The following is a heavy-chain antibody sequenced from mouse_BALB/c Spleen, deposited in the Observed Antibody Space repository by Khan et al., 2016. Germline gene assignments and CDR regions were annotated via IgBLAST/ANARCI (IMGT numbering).Heavy chain of an antibody. CDR2: IDPANGNT. CDR3: ARSTDY. J-gene: IGHJ2*01. CDR1: GFNIKDTY. Sequence: VQLQQSGAELVKPGASVKLSCTASGFNIKDTYMHWVKQRPEQGLEWIGRIDPANGNTKYDPTFQGKATITADTASNSAYLQLRSLASEDTAVYYCARSTDYWGQGTTLTVSS. V-gene: IGHV14-3*02.